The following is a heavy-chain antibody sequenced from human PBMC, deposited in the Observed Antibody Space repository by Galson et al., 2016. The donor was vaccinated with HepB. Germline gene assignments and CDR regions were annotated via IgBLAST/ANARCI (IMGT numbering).Heavy chain of an antibody. CDR3: ARVAIVVVVPATPFDY. CDR2: INPGNGNT. V-gene: IGHV1-3*01. J-gene: IGHJ4*02. D-gene: IGHD2-15*01. Sequence: SVKVSCKASGYTFTSYSIQWVRQAPGQRPEWMGWINPGNGNTKYSQKFQGRVTITRDTTANTAYMELSSLRSEDTAVYYCARVAIVVVVPATPFDYWGQGTLVTVSS. CDR1: GYTFTSYS.